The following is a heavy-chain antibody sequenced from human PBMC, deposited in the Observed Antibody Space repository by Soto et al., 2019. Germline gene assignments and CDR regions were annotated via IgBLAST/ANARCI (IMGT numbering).Heavy chain of an antibody. CDR3: AISQDRGGRTTFIY. Sequence: GGSLRLSCAVSGFTFDDNAMHWVRQAPEKGLEWVSGIDWKSDIGYADSVKGRFTISRDNAENSLYLQMNSLRAEDTALYYCAISQDRGGRTTFIYWGQGTQVTV. J-gene: IGHJ4*02. V-gene: IGHV3-9*01. CDR2: IDWKSDI. CDR1: GFTFDDNA. D-gene: IGHD3-16*01.